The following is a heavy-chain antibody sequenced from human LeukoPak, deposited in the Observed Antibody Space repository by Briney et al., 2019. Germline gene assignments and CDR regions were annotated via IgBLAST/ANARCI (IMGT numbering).Heavy chain of an antibody. Sequence: GASVKVSCKASGYTFTGYYMHWVRQAPGQGLEWMGRINPNSGGTNYAQKLQGRVTMTRDTSISTAYMELSRLRSDDTAVYYCARDQGTYYYDSSGYYYGYWGQGTLVTVSS. CDR1: GYTFTGYY. D-gene: IGHD3-22*01. V-gene: IGHV1-2*06. CDR3: ARDQGTYYYDSSGYYYGY. J-gene: IGHJ4*02. CDR2: INPNSGGT.